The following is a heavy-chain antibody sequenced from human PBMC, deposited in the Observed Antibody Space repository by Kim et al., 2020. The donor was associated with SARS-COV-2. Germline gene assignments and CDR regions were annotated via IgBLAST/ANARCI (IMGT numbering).Heavy chain of an antibody. CDR3: AKHAGYSSVWYSDY. V-gene: IGHV3-30*18. J-gene: IGHJ4*02. CDR2: ISFDGSDK. Sequence: GGSLRLSCATSGFTFSSFGINWVRQAPGKGLEWVAVISFDGSDKYYGDSVKGRFTMSRDDSKNTLYLHLNSLRAEDTAVYYCAKHAGYSSVWYSDYWGQGTLVTVSS. D-gene: IGHD3-22*01. CDR1: GFTFSSFG.